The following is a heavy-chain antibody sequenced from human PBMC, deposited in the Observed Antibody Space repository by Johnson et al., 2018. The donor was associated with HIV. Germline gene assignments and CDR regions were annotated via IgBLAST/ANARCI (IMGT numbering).Heavy chain of an antibody. CDR3: AREGVEGAFDI. D-gene: IGHD2-15*01. CDR2: IRYDGSNK. V-gene: IGHV3-30*02. J-gene: IGHJ3*02. Sequence: IRYDGSNKYYADSVKGRFTISRDNSKNTLYLQMNSLRAEDTAVYYCAREGVEGAFDIWGQGTMVTVSS.